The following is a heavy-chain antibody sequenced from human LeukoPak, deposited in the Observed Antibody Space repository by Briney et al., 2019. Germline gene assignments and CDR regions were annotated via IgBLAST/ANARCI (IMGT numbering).Heavy chain of an antibody. V-gene: IGHV1-8*01. Sequence: ASVKVSCKASGYTFTSYDINWVRQTTGQGLEWMGWMNPNSGNTGYAQKFQGRVTMTRNTSISTAYMELSSLRSEDTAVYYCAKGEGYCSSTRCLRWAFDIWGQGTMVTVSS. J-gene: IGHJ3*02. CDR2: MNPNSGNT. CDR1: GYTFTSYD. D-gene: IGHD2-2*01. CDR3: AKGEGYCSSTRCLRWAFDI.